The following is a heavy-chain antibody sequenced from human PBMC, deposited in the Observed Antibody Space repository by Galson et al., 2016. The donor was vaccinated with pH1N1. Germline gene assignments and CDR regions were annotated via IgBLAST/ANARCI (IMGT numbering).Heavy chain of an antibody. CDR3: ARVNHYYCYGMDV. D-gene: IGHD1-14*01. CDR1: GFTFSSYS. CDR2: ISSSSSTI. Sequence: SLRLSCAASGFTFSSYSMNWVRQAPGKGLEWVSYISSSSSTIYYADSVKGRFTISTDNAKNSLYLQMNSLRAEDTAVYYCARVNHYYCYGMDVWGQGTTVTVSS. J-gene: IGHJ6*02. V-gene: IGHV3-48*01.